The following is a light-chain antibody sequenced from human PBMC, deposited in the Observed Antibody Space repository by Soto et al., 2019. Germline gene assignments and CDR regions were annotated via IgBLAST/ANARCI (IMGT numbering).Light chain of an antibody. CDR3: SSHTSSSTWV. J-gene: IGLJ3*02. V-gene: IGLV2-14*01. CDR1: SSDVGGSNY. CDR2: EVS. Sequence: QSALTQPASVSGSPGQSITISCTGTSSDVGGSNYVPWYQQRPGKAPKLMIYEVSNRHSGVSKRFSGSKSGTTASLTISGLQAEDEADYYCSSHTSSSTWVFGGGTKLTVL.